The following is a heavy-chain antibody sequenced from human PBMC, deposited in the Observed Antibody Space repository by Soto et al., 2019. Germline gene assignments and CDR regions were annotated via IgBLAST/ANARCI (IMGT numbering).Heavy chain of an antibody. Sequence: QVPLVASGGGVVQPGRSLRLSCGASGFTFGSSAMHWVRQAPGKGLEGVAFISYEGANTYYADSVKGRFTISRDDSKNTLFLQMNSLKTEDTAVYYRATEKGESVFDIGGQGTMVTVSS. V-gene: IGHV3-30-3*01. CDR1: GFTFGSSA. J-gene: IGHJ3*02. D-gene: IGHD3-16*01. CDR2: ISYEGANT. CDR3: ATEKGESVFDI.